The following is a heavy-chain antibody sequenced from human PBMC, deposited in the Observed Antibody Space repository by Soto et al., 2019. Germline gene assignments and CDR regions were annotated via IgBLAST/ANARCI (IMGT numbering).Heavy chain of an antibody. Sequence: GGSLRLSCAASGFTFDDYGMSWVRQAPGKELEKVSGINWNGGSTGYADSVKGRFTISRDNAKNSLYLQMNSLRAEDTALFYCARSLVPYSNYLPSNMDVWGQGTTVTV. CDR1: GFTFDDYG. CDR3: ARSLVPYSNYLPSNMDV. V-gene: IGHV3-20*04. D-gene: IGHD4-4*01. CDR2: INWNGGST. J-gene: IGHJ6*02.